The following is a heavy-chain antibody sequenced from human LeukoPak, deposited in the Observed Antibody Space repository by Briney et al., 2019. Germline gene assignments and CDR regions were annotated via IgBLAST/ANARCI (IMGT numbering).Heavy chain of an antibody. J-gene: IGHJ4*02. CDR1: GYTFTSYG. D-gene: IGHD6-19*01. Sequence: GASVKVSCKASGYTFTSYGISWVRQAPGQGLEWMGWISAYNGNTNYAQKLQGRVTMTTDTSTSTAYMELRSLRSDDTAVYYCAREIAVAGPALNNFDYWGQGTLVTVSS. V-gene: IGHV1-18*01. CDR2: ISAYNGNT. CDR3: AREIAVAGPALNNFDY.